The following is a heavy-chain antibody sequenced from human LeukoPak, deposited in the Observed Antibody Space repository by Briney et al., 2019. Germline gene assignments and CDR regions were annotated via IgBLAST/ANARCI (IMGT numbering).Heavy chain of an antibody. V-gene: IGHV1-58*02. CDR1: GYTFTGYY. J-gene: IGHJ3*02. CDR2: IVVGSGNA. CDR3: AADLHGCNADAFDI. Sequence: SVKVSCKASGYTFTGYYMHWVRQARGQRLEWIGWIVVGSGNANYPQKFQERVTITRDMSTSTASMELSSLRSEDTAVYYCAADLHGCNADAFDIWGQGTMVTVSS. D-gene: IGHD5-24*01.